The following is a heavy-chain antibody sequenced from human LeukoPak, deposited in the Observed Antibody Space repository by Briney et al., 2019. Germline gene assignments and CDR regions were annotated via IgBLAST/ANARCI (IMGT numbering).Heavy chain of an antibody. D-gene: IGHD6-13*01. CDR1: GGTFSSYA. J-gene: IGHJ4*02. CDR2: IIPIFGTA. V-gene: IGHV1-69*06. Sequence: SVKVSCKASGGTFSSYAISWVRQAPGQGLEWMGGIIPIFGTANYAQKFQGRVTITADKSTSTAYMELSSLRSEDTAVYYCAGSSIIAAAGPYYFDYWGQGTLVTVSS. CDR3: AGSSIIAAAGPYYFDY.